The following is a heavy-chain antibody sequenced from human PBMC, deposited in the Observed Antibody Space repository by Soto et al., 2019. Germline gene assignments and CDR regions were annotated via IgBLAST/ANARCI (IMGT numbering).Heavy chain of an antibody. Sequence: QVQLVQSGAEMKKPGSSVKVSCKASGGTFSSYAISWVRQAPGQGLEWMGGIIPIFGTANYAQKFQGRVTITADESTSTAYMELSSLRSEDTAVYYCARPIVGATYYYYYGMDVWGQGTTVTVSS. J-gene: IGHJ6*02. CDR1: GGTFSSYA. CDR2: IIPIFGTA. D-gene: IGHD1-26*01. V-gene: IGHV1-69*12. CDR3: ARPIVGATYYYYYGMDV.